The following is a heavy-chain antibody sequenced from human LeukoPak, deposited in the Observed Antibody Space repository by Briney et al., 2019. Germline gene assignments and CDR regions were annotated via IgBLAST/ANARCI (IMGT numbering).Heavy chain of an antibody. J-gene: IGHJ4*02. CDR3: ARDFVGAFDY. CDR1: GFTFSSYE. Sequence: GGSLRLSCAASGFTFSSYEMNWVRQAPGKGLEWVSYISSSGSTIYYADSVKGRFTISRDNAKNALYLQMNSLRAEDTAVYYCARDFVGAFDYWGQGTLVAVSS. D-gene: IGHD1-26*01. CDR2: ISSSGSTI. V-gene: IGHV3-48*03.